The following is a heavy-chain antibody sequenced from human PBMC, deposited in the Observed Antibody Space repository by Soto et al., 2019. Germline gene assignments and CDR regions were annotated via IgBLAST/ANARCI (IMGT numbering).Heavy chain of an antibody. V-gene: IGHV4-4*02. J-gene: IGHJ3*02. D-gene: IGHD3-9*01. CDR3: ARAQTFYDILTGARPVDGFDI. CDR2: IYHSGST. CDR1: GGSISSSNW. Sequence: SETLSLTCAVSGGSISSSNWWSWVRQPPGKGLEWIGEIYHSGSTNYNPSLKSRVTISVDKSKNQFSLKLSSVTAADTAVYYCARAQTFYDILTGARPVDGFDIWGQGTMVTVSS.